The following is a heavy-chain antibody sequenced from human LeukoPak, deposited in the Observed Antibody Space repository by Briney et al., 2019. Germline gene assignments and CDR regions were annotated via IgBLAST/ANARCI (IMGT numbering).Heavy chain of an antibody. CDR3: ARDEVSGGWYNH. CDR2: INCDSGNT. V-gene: IGHV1-18*04. J-gene: IGHJ4*02. CDR1: GYTFTSRG. D-gene: IGHD6-19*01. Sequence: ASVKVSCMASGYTFTSRGISWVRQAPGQGLEWMGWINCDSGNTNYAQKFQGRLTMTTDTSTSTAYMELRSLRSDDTAVYYCARDEVSGGWYNHWGQGTLVTVSS.